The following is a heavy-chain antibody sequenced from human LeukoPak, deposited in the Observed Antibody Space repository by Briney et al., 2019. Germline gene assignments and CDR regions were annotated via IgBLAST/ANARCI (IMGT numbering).Heavy chain of an antibody. CDR2: INPNSGGT. D-gene: IGHD3-10*01. CDR3: AKSQYSFGAGSTRPLFDY. V-gene: IGHV1-2*02. CDR1: GYIFTDYY. J-gene: IGHJ4*02. Sequence: GASVKVSCMASGYIFTDYYIHWVRQARGQGLEWMGWINPNSGGTYFAQKFEARVTLTRDTSINTVYMEVRGLTSDDTAVYYCAKSQYSFGAGSTRPLFDYWGQGTLVTVSS.